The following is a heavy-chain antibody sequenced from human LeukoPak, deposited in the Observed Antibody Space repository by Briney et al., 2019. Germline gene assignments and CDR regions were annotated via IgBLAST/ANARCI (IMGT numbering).Heavy chain of an antibody. CDR3: AREGRQDCGGDCYSIDY. D-gene: IGHD2-21*02. J-gene: IGHJ4*02. CDR1: GYTFTSYY. CDR2: INPSGGST. Sequence: ASVKVSCKASGYTFTSYYMHWVRQAPGQGLEWMGIINPSGGSTSYAQKFQGRVTMTRDMSTSTVHMELSSLRSEDTAVYYCAREGRQDCGGDCYSIDYWGQETLVTVSS. V-gene: IGHV1-46*01.